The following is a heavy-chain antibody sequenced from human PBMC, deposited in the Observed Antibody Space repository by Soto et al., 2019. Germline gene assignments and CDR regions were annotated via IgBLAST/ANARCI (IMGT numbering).Heavy chain of an antibody. Sequence: QVQLVQSRGEVKKPGASVKVSCKTSGYSFTTYGIIWVRQAPGQGLEWMGWISGYNGNTNYAQKLKGRLTMTTDTSTSTAYMELRSLTSDDTAVYYCARKGPPPYYYYGMDVWGQGSTVTVSS. CDR3: ARKGPPPYYYYGMDV. V-gene: IGHV1-18*01. CDR1: GYSFTTYG. CDR2: ISGYNGNT. J-gene: IGHJ6*02.